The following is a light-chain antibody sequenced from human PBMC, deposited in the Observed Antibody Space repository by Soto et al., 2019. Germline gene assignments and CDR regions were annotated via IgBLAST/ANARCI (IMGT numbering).Light chain of an antibody. J-gene: IGLJ1*01. Sequence: QSVLTQPPSASGSPGQSVTISCTGTSSDVGGYNYVSWYQQHPGKAPILMIYEVSKRPSGVPDRFSGSKSGNTASLTVSGLQAEDEADYYCSSYAGSSYVFGTGTKLTVL. CDR2: EVS. CDR3: SSYAGSSYV. CDR1: SSDVGGYNY. V-gene: IGLV2-8*01.